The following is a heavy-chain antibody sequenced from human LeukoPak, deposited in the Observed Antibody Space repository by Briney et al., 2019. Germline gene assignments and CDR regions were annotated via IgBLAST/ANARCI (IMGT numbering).Heavy chain of an antibody. V-gene: IGHV4-59*01. Sequence: SETLSLTCTVSGGSISSYYWSWIRQPPGKGLEWIGYIYYSGSTNYNPSLKSRVTISVDTSKNQFSLKLSSVTAADTAVYYCARVSGSARAVDTAMVTHFDYWGQGTLVTVSS. D-gene: IGHD5-18*01. CDR2: IYYSGST. CDR3: ARVSGSARAVDTAMVTHFDY. CDR1: GGSISSYY. J-gene: IGHJ4*02.